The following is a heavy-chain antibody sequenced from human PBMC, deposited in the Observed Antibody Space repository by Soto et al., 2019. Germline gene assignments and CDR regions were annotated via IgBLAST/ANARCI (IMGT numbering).Heavy chain of an antibody. J-gene: IGHJ6*02. CDR2: IWYGGSNK. Sequence: QVQLVESGGGVVQPGRSLRLSCAASGFTFSSYGMHWVRQAPGKGLEWVAVIWYGGSNKYYADSVKGRFTISRDNSKNTLYLQMNSLRAEETAAYYCARKAYGEISYYYYGMDVWGQGTTVTVSS. CDR1: GFTFSSYG. CDR3: ARKAYGEISYYYYGMDV. D-gene: IGHD3-10*01. V-gene: IGHV3-33*01.